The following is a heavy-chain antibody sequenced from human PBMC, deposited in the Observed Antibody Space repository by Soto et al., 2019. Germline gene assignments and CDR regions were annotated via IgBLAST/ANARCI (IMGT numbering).Heavy chain of an antibody. CDR3: ATPPYEGYCTHGACPRFED. CDR2: ISYDGSDK. V-gene: IGHV3-30*01. J-gene: IGHJ4*02. CDR1: GFTFSRYA. Sequence: QEQLVESGGGVVQPGGSLRLSCAASGFTFSRYAMHWFRQAPGKGLEWVAFISYDGSDKYYADSVKGPFTISRDNSKNTLYLKMTSLRAEDTAVYSCATPPYEGYCTHGACPRFEDRCPGALVIVSP. D-gene: IGHD2-8*01.